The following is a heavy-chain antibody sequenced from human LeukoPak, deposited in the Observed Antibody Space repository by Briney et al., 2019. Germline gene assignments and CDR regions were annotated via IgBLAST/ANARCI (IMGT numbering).Heavy chain of an antibody. D-gene: IGHD3-3*01. CDR3: ARADTIFGVARY. J-gene: IGHJ4*02. Sequence: SVKVSCKASGGTFSSYAISWVRQAPGQGLEWMGGIIPIFGTANYAQKFQGRVTITADKSTSTAYMELSSLRSEDTAVYYCARADTIFGVARYWGQGTLVTVSS. CDR1: GGTFSSYA. CDR2: IIPIFGTA. V-gene: IGHV1-69*06.